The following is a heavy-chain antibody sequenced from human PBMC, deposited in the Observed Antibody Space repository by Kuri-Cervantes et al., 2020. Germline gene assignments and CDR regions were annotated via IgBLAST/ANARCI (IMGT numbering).Heavy chain of an antibody. D-gene: IGHD5-18*01. CDR2: IYYSGST. J-gene: IGHJ6*02. CDR1: GGSISSYY. CDR3: AREAVDTAMAPHYYYGMDV. Sequence: LRLSCTVSGGSISSYYWSWIRQPPGKGLEWIGYIYYSGSTYYNPSLKSRVTISVDTSKNQFSLKLSSVTAADTAVYYCAREAVDTAMAPHYYYGMDVWGQGTTVTVSS. V-gene: IGHV4-30-4*01.